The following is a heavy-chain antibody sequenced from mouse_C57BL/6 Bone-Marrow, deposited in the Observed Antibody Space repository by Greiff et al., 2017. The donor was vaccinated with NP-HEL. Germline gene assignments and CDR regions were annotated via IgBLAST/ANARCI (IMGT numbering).Heavy chain of an antibody. V-gene: IGHV14-3*01. CDR1: GFNIKNTY. CDR3: ARSFITTVVAPFAY. CDR2: IDPANGNT. J-gene: IGHJ3*01. D-gene: IGHD1-1*01. Sequence: EVQLQQSVAELVRPGASVKLSCTASGFNIKNTYMHWVKQRPEQGLEWIGRIDPANGNTNYAPKFQGKATITADTSSNTAYLQLSRLTSEDTAIYYSARSFITTVVAPFAYWCQGTLVTVSA.